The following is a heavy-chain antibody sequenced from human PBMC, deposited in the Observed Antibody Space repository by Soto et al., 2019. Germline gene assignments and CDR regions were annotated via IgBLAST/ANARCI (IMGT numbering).Heavy chain of an antibody. CDR2: IYYSGST. CDR1: GGSISSYY. CDR3: ARGSPGGVLRYFDWFLFDY. J-gene: IGHJ4*02. Sequence: SETLSLTCTVSGGSISSYYWSWIRQPPGKGLEWIGYIYYSGSTNYNPSLKSRVTISVDTSKNQFSLKLSSVTAADTAVYYCARGSPGGVLRYFDWFLFDYCGQGTLVTVSS. D-gene: IGHD3-9*01. V-gene: IGHV4-59*01.